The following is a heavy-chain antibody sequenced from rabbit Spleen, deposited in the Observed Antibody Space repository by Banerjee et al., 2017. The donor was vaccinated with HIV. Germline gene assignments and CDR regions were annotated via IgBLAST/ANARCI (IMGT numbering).Heavy chain of an antibody. CDR2: IATGTSGTT. CDR3: ARNGGMLNYEL. J-gene: IGHJ4*01. CDR1: GFSFSTTGY. Sequence: SLEESGGDLVKPGASLTLTCTASGFSFSTTGYMCWVRQAPGKGLEWIACIATGTSGTTWYATWAKGRFTISKTSSTTVTLQMTSLTVADTATYFCARNGGMLNYELWGPGTLVTVS. D-gene: IGHD6-1*01. V-gene: IGHV1S40*01.